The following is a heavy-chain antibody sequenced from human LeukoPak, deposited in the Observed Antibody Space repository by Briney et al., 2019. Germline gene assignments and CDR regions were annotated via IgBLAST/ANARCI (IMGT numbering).Heavy chain of an antibody. CDR1: GGTFSSYA. D-gene: IGHD3-3*01. V-gene: IGHV1-69*13. J-gene: IGHJ4*02. Sequence: GASVKVSCKASGGTFSSYAISWVRQAPGQGLEWMGGIIPIFGTANYAQKFQGRVTITADESTSTAYMELSSLRSEDTAVYYCARDRDEGLGGFLEYYWGQGTLVTVSS. CDR2: IIPIFGTA. CDR3: ARDRDEGLGGFLEYY.